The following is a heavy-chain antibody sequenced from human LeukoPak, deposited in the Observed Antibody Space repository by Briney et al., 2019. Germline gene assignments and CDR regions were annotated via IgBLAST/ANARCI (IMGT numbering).Heavy chain of an antibody. Sequence: GGSLRLSCVASGFTLSGHWMHWVRQAPGKGLVWVSRINSDESTTVYADSVKGRFTISRDNAKNTLYLQMNSLTAEDTAVYYCARSDWFDPWGQEPWSPSPQ. CDR2: INSDESTT. V-gene: IGHV3-74*01. CDR1: GFTLSGHW. J-gene: IGHJ5*02. CDR3: ARSDWFDP.